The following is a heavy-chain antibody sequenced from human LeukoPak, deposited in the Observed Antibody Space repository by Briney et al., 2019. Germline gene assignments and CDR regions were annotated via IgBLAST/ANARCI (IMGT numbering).Heavy chain of an antibody. D-gene: IGHD2-2*02. CDR3: ARSYRVDYFDY. CDR2: INHSGST. CDR1: GGSFSGYY. Sequence: SSDTLSLTCAVYGGSFSGYYWSWIRQPPGKGLEWIGEINHSGSTNYNPSLKSRVTISVDTSKNQFSLKLSPVTAADTAVYYCARSYRVDYFDYWGQGTLVTVSS. V-gene: IGHV4-34*01. J-gene: IGHJ4*02.